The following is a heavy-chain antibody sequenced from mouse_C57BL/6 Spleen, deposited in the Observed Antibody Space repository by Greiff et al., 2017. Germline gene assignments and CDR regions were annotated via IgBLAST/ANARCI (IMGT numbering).Heavy chain of an antibody. CDR1: GFTFSSYA. CDR2: ISSGGDYI. CDR3: TRGNSDDYDGAWFAY. D-gene: IGHD2-4*01. V-gene: IGHV5-9-1*02. J-gene: IGHJ3*01. Sequence: EVQRVESGEGLVKPGGSLKLSCAASGFTFSSYAMSWVRQTPEKRLEWVAYISSGGDYIYYADTVKGRFTISRDNARNTLYLQMSSLKSEDTAMYYCTRGNSDDYDGAWFAYWGQGTLVTVSA.